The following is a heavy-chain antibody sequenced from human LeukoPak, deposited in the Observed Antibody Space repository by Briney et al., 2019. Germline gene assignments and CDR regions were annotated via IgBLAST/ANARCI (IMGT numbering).Heavy chain of an antibody. D-gene: IGHD3-22*01. CDR3: ASLYDSSGYPSYFDY. CDR1: GYSFTSYW. V-gene: IGHV5-51*01. CDR2: IYPGDSDT. Sequence: GESLKISCKGSGYSFTSYWIGWVRQMPGKGLEWMGIIYPGDSDTRYSPSFQGQVTISADKSISTAYLQWSSLKASDTAMYYCASLYDSSGYPSYFDYWGQGTLVTVSS. J-gene: IGHJ4*02.